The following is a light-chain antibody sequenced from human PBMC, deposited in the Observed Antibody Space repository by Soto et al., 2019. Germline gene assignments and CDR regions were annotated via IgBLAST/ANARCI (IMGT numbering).Light chain of an antibody. V-gene: IGLV1-40*01. Sequence: QSVLTQPPSVSGAPGQRVTIPCTGTYSNIGAGFDVHWYQQLPGTAPKLLIYGNSNRPSGVPDRFSGSKSGTSASLAITGLQPEDEADYYCQSFDSSLSIFYIFGTGTKLTVL. J-gene: IGLJ1*01. CDR2: GNS. CDR3: QSFDSSLSIFYI. CDR1: YSNIGAGFD.